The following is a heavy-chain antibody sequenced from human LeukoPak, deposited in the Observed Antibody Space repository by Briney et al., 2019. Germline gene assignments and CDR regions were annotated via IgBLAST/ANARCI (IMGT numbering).Heavy chain of an antibody. Sequence: GASVKVSCKASGYTFTSYDINWVRQATGQGLEWMGWMNPNSGNTGYAQKFQGRVTITRNTSISTAYMELSSLRSEDTAVYYCARVAGPGGRFLEWLPTYYFDYWGQGTLVTVSS. J-gene: IGHJ4*02. CDR3: ARVAGPGGRFLEWLPTYYFDY. D-gene: IGHD3-3*01. CDR1: GYTFTSYD. CDR2: MNPNSGNT. V-gene: IGHV1-8*03.